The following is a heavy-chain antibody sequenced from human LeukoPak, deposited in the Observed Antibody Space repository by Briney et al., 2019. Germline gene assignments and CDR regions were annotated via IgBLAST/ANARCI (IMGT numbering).Heavy chain of an antibody. CDR2: IYYSGST. V-gene: IGHV4-31*03. J-gene: IGHJ4*02. Sequence: SQTLSLTCTVSGGSISSGGYYWSWIRQHPGKGLEWIGYIYYSGSTYYNPSLKSRVTISVDTSKNQFSLKLSSVTDADTAVYYCARELRDLRWGTILDYWGQGTLVTVSS. CDR1: GGSISSGGYY. D-gene: IGHD4-23*01. CDR3: ARELRDLRWGTILDY.